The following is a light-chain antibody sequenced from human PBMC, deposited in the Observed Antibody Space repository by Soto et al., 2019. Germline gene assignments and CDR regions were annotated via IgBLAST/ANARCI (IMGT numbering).Light chain of an antibody. CDR3: QQYGSSPPIT. V-gene: IGKV3-20*01. Sequence: EIVLTQSPGSLSLSPGERATLSCRASQSVSSSYLAWYQQKPGQAPRLLMYGASSRATGLPDRFSGSGSGTDFTLTISRLEPEDFAVYYCQQYGSSPPITFGQGTRLEIK. J-gene: IGKJ5*01. CDR2: GAS. CDR1: QSVSSSY.